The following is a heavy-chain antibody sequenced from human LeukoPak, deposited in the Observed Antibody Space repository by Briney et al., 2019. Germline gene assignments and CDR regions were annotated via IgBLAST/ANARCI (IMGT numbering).Heavy chain of an antibody. CDR3: ARAEYDPEGGYYYYMDV. D-gene: IGHD1-1*01. J-gene: IGHJ6*03. CDR1: GGTFSSYA. Sequence: ASVKVSCKASGGTFSSYAISWVRQAPGQGLEWMGGIIPIFGTANYAQKFQGRVTITADKSTSTAYMELSSLRSEDTAVYYCARAEYDPEGGYYYYMDVWGKGTTVTVS. V-gene: IGHV1-69*06. CDR2: IIPIFGTA.